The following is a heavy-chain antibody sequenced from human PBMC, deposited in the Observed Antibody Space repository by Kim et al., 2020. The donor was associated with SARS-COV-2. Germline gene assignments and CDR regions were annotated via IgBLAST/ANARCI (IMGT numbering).Heavy chain of an antibody. Sequence: SGKGRFTISRDNAKNSLYLQMNSRRAEDTAVYYCARDATYYYDSSGYIDYWGQGTLVTVSS. V-gene: IGHV3-21*01. D-gene: IGHD3-22*01. J-gene: IGHJ4*02. CDR3: ARDATYYYDSSGYIDY.